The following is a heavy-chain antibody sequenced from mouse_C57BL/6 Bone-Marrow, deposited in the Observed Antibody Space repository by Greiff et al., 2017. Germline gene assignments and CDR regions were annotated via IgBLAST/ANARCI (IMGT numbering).Heavy chain of an antibody. D-gene: IGHD1-1*01. CDR2: IDPSYSYT. V-gene: IGHV1-59*01. CDR3: ARGGIYYYGSSPWFAY. J-gene: IGHJ3*01. Sequence: VQLQQPGAELVRPGTSVKLSCKASGYTFTSYWMHWVKQRPGQGLEWIGVIDPSYSYTNYNQKFKGKATLTVDTSSSTAYMQLSSLTSEDSAVYYCARGGIYYYGSSPWFAYWGQGTLVTVSA. CDR1: GYTFTSYW.